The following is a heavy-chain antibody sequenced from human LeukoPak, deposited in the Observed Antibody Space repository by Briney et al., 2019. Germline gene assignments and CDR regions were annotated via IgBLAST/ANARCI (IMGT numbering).Heavy chain of an antibody. CDR3: ARGSSSWYTVEGNWFDP. CDR2: MNPNSGNT. D-gene: IGHD6-13*01. Sequence: ASVKVSCKASGYTFTSYDINWVRQATGQGLECMGWMNPNSGNTGYAQKFQGRVTMTRNTSISTAYMELSSLRSEDTAVYYCARGSSSWYTVEGNWFDPWGQGTLVTVSS. J-gene: IGHJ5*02. V-gene: IGHV1-8*01. CDR1: GYTFTSYD.